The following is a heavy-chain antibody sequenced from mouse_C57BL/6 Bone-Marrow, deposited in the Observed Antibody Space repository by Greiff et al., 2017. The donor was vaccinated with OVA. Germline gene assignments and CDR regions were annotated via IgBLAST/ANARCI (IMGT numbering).Heavy chain of an antibody. J-gene: IGHJ1*03. CDR1: GFTFSDYY. CDR3: ARHAYYGSSYGYFDV. Sequence: EVQVVESGGGLVQPGGSLKLSCAASGFTFSDYYMYWVRQTPEKRLEWVAYISNGGGSTYYPDTVKGRFTISRDNAKNTLYLQMSRLKSEDTAMYYCARHAYYGSSYGYFDVWGTGTTVTVSS. V-gene: IGHV5-12*01. D-gene: IGHD1-1*01. CDR2: ISNGGGST.